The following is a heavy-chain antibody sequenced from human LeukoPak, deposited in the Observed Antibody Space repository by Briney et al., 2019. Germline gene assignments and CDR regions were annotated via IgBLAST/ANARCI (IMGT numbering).Heavy chain of an antibody. CDR1: GSSFTSYW. CDR3: ARSDSSGDEAFDI. Sequence: PGAPLKISCQGSGSSFTSYWIGWVRQLPGKGLEWMGIIYPGYSDTRYSPSFQGQVTISADKSISTAYLQWSSLKASDTAMYYCARSDSSGDEAFDIWGQGTMVTVSS. CDR2: IYPGYSDT. J-gene: IGHJ3*02. V-gene: IGHV5-51*01. D-gene: IGHD3-22*01.